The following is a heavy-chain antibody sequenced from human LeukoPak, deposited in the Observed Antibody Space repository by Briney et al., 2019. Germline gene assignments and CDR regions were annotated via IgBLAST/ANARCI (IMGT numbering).Heavy chain of an antibody. Sequence: PSETLSLTCTVSGGSISSYYWSWIRQPPGKGLEWIGYIYYSGSTNYNPSLKSRVTISVDTSKNQFSLKLSSVTAADTAVYYCARGVAVAEYCMDVWGKGTTVTVSS. D-gene: IGHD6-19*01. J-gene: IGHJ6*03. CDR3: ARGVAVAEYCMDV. CDR2: IYYSGST. V-gene: IGHV4-59*01. CDR1: GGSISSYY.